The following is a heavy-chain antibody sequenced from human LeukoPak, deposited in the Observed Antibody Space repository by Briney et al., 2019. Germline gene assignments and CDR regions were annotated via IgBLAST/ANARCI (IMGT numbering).Heavy chain of an antibody. CDR1: GSSITSEYY. J-gene: IGHJ4*02. V-gene: IGHV4-38-2*02. CDR2: IYHSGST. D-gene: IGHD1-26*01. CDR3: ARASSGTFLFGPLDY. Sequence: SETLSLTCSVSGSSITSEYYWGWIRQAAAKGLEWVGTIYHSGSTYYNPALRSRVTISVDTSRNHFSLKLTSVTAADTAVYFCARASSGTFLFGPLDYWGQGNLVTVSS.